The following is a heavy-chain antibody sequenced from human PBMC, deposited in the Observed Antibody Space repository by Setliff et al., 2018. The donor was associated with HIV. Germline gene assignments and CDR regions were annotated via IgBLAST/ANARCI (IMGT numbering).Heavy chain of an antibody. CDR2: INDSGTT. CDR1: DGSLSSYY. V-gene: IGHV4-34*01. CDR3: ARGPVRYSSGVRWFLGVESWYSGIDY. D-gene: IGHD2-15*01. J-gene: IGHJ4*02. Sequence: PSETLSLTCAVYDGSLSSYYWSWIRQSTGKGLEWIGKINDSGTTNYNPSLESRVTMLIDTSKNQLSLKLSSVTAADTAVYFCARGPVRYSSGVRWFLGVESWYSGIDYWGQGTRVTVSS.